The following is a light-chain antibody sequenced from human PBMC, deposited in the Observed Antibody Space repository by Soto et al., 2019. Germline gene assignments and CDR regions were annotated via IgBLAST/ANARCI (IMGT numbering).Light chain of an antibody. J-gene: IGLJ2*01. Sequence: QSALTQPPSASGSPGQSVTISCTGTSSDVGGYNYVSWYQQHPGAAPKLMSYEVVKRPSGVPDRFSGSKSGNTASLTVSGLQDEDEADYYCSSYGGDNNVVFGGGTKLTVL. CDR2: EVV. V-gene: IGLV2-8*01. CDR1: SSDVGGYNY. CDR3: SSYGGDNNVV.